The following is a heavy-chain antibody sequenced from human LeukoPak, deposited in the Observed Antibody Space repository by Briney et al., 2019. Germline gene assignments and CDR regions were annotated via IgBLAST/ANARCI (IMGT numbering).Heavy chain of an antibody. V-gene: IGHV4-34*01. D-gene: IGHD5-18*01. Sequence: SETLSLTCTVSGGSISSYYWSWTRQPPGKGLEWIGEINHSGSTNYNPSLKSRVTISVDTSKNQFSLKLSSVTAADTAVYYCASRDTATGLDWGQGTLVTVSS. CDR1: GGSISSYY. J-gene: IGHJ1*01. CDR3: ASRDTATGLD. CDR2: INHSGST.